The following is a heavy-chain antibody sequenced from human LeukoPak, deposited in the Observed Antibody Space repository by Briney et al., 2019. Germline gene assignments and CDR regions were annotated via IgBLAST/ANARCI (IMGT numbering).Heavy chain of an antibody. J-gene: IGHJ6*02. D-gene: IGHD2-8*01. CDR3: ARPYDGPYGMDV. Sequence: SETLSLTCAVYGGSFSGYYWSWIRQPPGKGLEWIGEMNHSGGTYYNPSLKSRVTISIAMSKNQFSLKLSSVTAADTAVYYCARPYDGPYGMDVWGQGTTVTVSS. V-gene: IGHV4-34*01. CDR1: GGSFSGYY. CDR2: MNHSGGT.